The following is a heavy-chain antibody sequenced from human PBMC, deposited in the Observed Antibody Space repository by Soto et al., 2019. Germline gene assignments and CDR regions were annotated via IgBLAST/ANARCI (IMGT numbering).Heavy chain of an antibody. D-gene: IGHD5-12*01. Sequence: QVQLVQSGAELKKPWSSVKVSCKASGGTFSSFGISWVRQAPGQGLEWMGGIIPVFGRPNYAQRFRGRLTITADESTNTSYMELIDLTSEDTAVYYCAREASGHDFWGQGTQVTVSS. CDR2: IIPVFGRP. V-gene: IGHV1-69*01. J-gene: IGHJ1*01. CDR3: AREASGHDF. CDR1: GGTFSSFG.